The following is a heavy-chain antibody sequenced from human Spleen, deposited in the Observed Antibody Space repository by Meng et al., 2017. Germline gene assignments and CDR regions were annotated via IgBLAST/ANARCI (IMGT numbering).Heavy chain of an antibody. Sequence: GESLKISCKGSGYSFTSNWIGWVRQMPGKGLEWMGIIDPADSDTRYSPSFQGQVTISADKSISTAYLQWSSLKASDTAMYYCARGTRYFDWLLFVRAFDIWGQGTMVTVSS. CDR3: ARGTRYFDWLLFVRAFDI. J-gene: IGHJ3*02. CDR2: IDPADSDT. V-gene: IGHV5-51*01. CDR1: GYSFTSNW. D-gene: IGHD3-9*01.